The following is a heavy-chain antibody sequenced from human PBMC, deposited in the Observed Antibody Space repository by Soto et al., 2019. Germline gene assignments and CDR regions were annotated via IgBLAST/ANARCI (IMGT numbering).Heavy chain of an antibody. J-gene: IGHJ5*02. Sequence: QGQLVQSGVEVKKPGASVKVSCSASGNTFTNFGVTWVRQAPGQGLEWMGWISPYTDDPSYAQKFQGRVTMTIDTSTSTAYLYLRSLASYDTAVYYCARVIPGAEAWFHPWGQGTLVTVSS. CDR2: ISPYTDDP. V-gene: IGHV1-18*01. CDR1: GNTFTNFG. D-gene: IGHD2-2*01. CDR3: ARVIPGAEAWFHP.